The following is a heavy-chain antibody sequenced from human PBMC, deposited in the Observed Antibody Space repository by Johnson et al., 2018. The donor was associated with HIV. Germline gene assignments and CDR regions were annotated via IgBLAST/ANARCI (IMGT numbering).Heavy chain of an antibody. V-gene: IGHV3-13*01. CDR2: IGTTGDT. J-gene: IGHJ3*02. CDR3: AREQATLFFRASGAAFNI. Sequence: EVQLVESGGGLVQPGGSLRLSCAASGFTFSNYDMHWVRQATGKRLEWVSGIGTTGDTFFLDSVKGRFTISRDNSKKTLYLQMNSLRAEDTAVYYCAREQATLFFRASGAAFNIWGQGTTVTVSS. D-gene: IGHD3-3*01. CDR1: GFTFSNYD.